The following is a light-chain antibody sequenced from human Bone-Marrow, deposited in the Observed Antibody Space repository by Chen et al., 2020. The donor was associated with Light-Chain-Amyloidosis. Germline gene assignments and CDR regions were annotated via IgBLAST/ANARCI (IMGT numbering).Light chain of an antibody. V-gene: IGLV3-25*02. CDR2: RDT. CDR3: HSADSSGSYEVI. Sequence: SYELTQPPSVSVSPGQTARITCSGDDLPTKYAYWYQQKPGQAPVLVIHRDTERPSGISERFSGSSSGTTATLTSRGGQAEEEVDDHCHSADSSGSYEVIFGGGTKLTVL. CDR1: DLPTKY. J-gene: IGLJ2*01.